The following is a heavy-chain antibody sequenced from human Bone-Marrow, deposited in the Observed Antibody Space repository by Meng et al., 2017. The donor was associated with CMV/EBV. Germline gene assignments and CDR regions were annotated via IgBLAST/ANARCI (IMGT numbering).Heavy chain of an antibody. CDR1: GFTFSSYG. CDR2: IRYDGSNK. J-gene: IGHJ6*01. Sequence: LSLTCAASGFTFSSYGMHWVRQAPGKGLEWVAFIRYDGSNKYYADSVKGRFTISRDNSKRTLYLHMNSLKPEDTAIYYCARDDRIGGPIGVFYYALDVWGQGTTVTVSS. D-gene: IGHD1-26*01. CDR3: ARDDRIGGPIGVFYYALDV. V-gene: IGHV3-30*02.